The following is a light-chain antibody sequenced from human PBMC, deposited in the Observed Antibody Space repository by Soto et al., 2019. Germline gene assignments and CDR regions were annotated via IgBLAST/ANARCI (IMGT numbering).Light chain of an antibody. CDR2: DAS. Sequence: EIVMTQSPATLSVPPGERATLSCRASQSVSSNLAWYQQKPGQAPRLLIHDASNRATGIPARFSGRGSGTDFTLTISSLEPEDFAVYYCQQRSKWPTFGQGTKVDIK. V-gene: IGKV3-11*01. J-gene: IGKJ1*01. CDR3: QQRSKWPT. CDR1: QSVSSN.